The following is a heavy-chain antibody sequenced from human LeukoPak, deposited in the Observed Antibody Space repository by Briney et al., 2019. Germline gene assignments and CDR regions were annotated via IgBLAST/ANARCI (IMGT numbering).Heavy chain of an antibody. D-gene: IGHD3-22*01. CDR2: IYPGDSDT. Sequence: ESLKISCKGSGYRFTSYWIGWVRQKPGKGLEWMGIIYPGDSDTRYSPSFQGQVTISVDKSISTASLQWSSLKASDNAMYYCAGGSGYPTSYFDYWGQGTLVTVSS. CDR3: AGGSGYPTSYFDY. CDR1: GYRFTSYW. V-gene: IGHV5-51*01. J-gene: IGHJ4*02.